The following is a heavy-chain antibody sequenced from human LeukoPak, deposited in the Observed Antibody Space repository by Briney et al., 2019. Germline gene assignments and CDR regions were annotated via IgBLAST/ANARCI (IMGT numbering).Heavy chain of an antibody. J-gene: IGHJ4*02. Sequence: SETLSLTCTVSGGSISSSSYYWGWIRQPPGKGLEWIGSIYYSGSTYYNPSLKSRVTISVDTSKNQFSLKLSSVTAADTAVYYCAKMGYSGYYFDYWGQGTLVTASS. CDR1: GGSISSSSYY. CDR3: AKMGYSGYYFDY. CDR2: IYYSGST. V-gene: IGHV4-39*01. D-gene: IGHD5-12*01.